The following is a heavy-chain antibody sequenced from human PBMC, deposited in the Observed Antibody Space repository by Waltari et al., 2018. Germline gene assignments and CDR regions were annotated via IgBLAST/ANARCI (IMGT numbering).Heavy chain of an antibody. J-gene: IGHJ6*03. CDR3: ARNKEARFTISGDIITYYHYYYMDV. V-gene: IGHV4-4*07. CDR1: GDSIGSSY. D-gene: IGHD3-3*01. Sequence: QVQLQESGPGLVKSSETLSLTCTVSGDSIGSSYWSWIRQPAGKGLEWIGRFDASGGSDYNPSRESRVTMSVDTSKSQFSLKLTSVTAADTAVYYCARNKEARFTISGDIITYYHYYYMDVWGKGTTVTISS. CDR2: FDASGGS.